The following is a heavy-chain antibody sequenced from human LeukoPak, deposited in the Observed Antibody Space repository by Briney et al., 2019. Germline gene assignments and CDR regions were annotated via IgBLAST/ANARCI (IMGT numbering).Heavy chain of an antibody. CDR3: ARCRDSRGSSPIWFGELEYYFDY. CDR2: IIPIFGTA. Sequence: GSSVKVSCKASGGTFSSYAISWVRQAPGQGLEWMGGIIPIFGTANYAQKFQGRVTITADESTSTAYMELSSLRSEDTVAYYCARCRDSRGSSPIWFGELEYYFDYWGQGTLVTVSS. J-gene: IGHJ4*02. V-gene: IGHV1-69*01. D-gene: IGHD3-10*01. CDR1: GGTFSSYA.